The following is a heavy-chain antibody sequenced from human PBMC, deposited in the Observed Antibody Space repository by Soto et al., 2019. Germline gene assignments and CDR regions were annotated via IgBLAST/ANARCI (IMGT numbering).Heavy chain of an antibody. Sequence: SETLSLTCAVSGGSISSGGYYWGWIRQPPGKGLEWIGIIYYSGSTYYNPSLKSRVTISVDTSKNQFSLKLSSVSATDTAVYYCATSNWFDPWGQGTLVTVPQ. CDR2: IYYSGST. V-gene: IGHV4-39*01. CDR3: ATSNWFDP. J-gene: IGHJ5*02. CDR1: GGSISSGGYY.